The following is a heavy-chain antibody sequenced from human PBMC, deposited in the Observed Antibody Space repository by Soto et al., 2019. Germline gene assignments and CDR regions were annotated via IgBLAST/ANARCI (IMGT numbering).Heavy chain of an antibody. J-gene: IGHJ4*02. CDR2: ISNSNSTI. CDR1: GFTFSSYS. Sequence: EVQLVESGGGLVQPGGSLRLSCAASGFTFSSYSMNWVRQAPGKGLEWVSYISNSNSTIYYAASVKGRFTISRDNAKNSLYLQMNSLRAEDTAVYYCARVTTVVTPGYWGQGTLVTVSS. CDR3: ARVTTVVTPGY. D-gene: IGHD4-17*01. V-gene: IGHV3-48*01.